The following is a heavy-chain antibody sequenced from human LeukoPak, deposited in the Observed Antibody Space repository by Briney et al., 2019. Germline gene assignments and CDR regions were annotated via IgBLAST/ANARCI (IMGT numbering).Heavy chain of an antibody. D-gene: IGHD6-19*01. V-gene: IGHV4-34*01. CDR1: GGSFNNYY. J-gene: IGHJ4*02. CDR3: ARPIVRWLGPFDY. CDR2: FNHSASI. Sequence: SETLSLTCAVYGGSFNNYYWSWIRQPPGKGLEWIGEFNHSASINYNPSLKSRVTMSLDTSKNHFSLKLSSVTAADTAVYYCARPIVRWLGPFDYWGQGTLVTVSS.